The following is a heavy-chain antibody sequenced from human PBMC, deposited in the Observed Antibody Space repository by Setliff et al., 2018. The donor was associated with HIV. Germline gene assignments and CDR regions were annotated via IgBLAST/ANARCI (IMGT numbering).Heavy chain of an antibody. CDR1: GGSFSAYH. CDR2: IQHSGSA. V-gene: IGHV4-34*01. CDR3: ARLSPMLGSFDY. J-gene: IGHJ4*02. D-gene: IGHD3-10*01. Sequence: SETLSLTCSVYGGSFSAYHWNWIRQPPGKGLEWIGEIQHSGSATYNPSLKSRVTMSLDKSKNQLSLKLTSVTPTDTAAYYCARLSPMLGSFDYWGQGTLVTVSS.